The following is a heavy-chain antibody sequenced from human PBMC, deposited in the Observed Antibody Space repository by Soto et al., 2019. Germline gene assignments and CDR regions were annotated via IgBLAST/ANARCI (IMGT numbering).Heavy chain of an antibody. CDR2: ISSGGSTV. Sequence: GGSLRLSCAASGFTFSNYEMIWVRQAPGKGLEWVSYISSGGSTVYYADSVKGRFTISRDNAKNSLYLQMNSLRAEDTAVYYCARELRGNPGADYWGQGSLVTSPQ. D-gene: IGHD4-17*01. CDR1: GFTFSNYE. V-gene: IGHV3-48*03. J-gene: IGHJ4*02. CDR3: ARELRGNPGADY.